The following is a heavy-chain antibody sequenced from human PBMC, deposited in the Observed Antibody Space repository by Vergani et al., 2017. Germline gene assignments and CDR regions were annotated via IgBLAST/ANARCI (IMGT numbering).Heavy chain of an antibody. D-gene: IGHD5-12*01. V-gene: IGHV3-9*01. CDR2: ISWNSGAV. CDR3: TKGSVYYHDSAGHGYDPYTGFDL. Sequence: EVQLLESGGGLVQPGGSLRLSCEASGFSLPGYAMSWVRQAPGKGLEWVSGISWNSGAVDYADSVRGRFTISRDNAKNSLFLEMNSLRFEDTAVYFCTKGSVYYHDSAGHGYDPYTGFDLWGQGTLVTVSS. CDR1: GFSLPGYA. J-gene: IGHJ3*01.